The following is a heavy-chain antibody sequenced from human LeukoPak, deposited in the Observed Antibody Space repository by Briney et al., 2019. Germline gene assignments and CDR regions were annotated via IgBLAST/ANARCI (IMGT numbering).Heavy chain of an antibody. J-gene: IGHJ6*03. Sequence: SETLSLTCSVSVVSMNGYYWSWLRQSAGNRLEWIGYIYYSGSTNYNPSLKSRVTISVDTSKNQFSLKLSSVTAADTAVYYCARENYYYYMDVWGKGTTVTVSS. V-gene: IGHV4-59*01. CDR3: ARENYYYYMDV. CDR1: VVSMNGYY. CDR2: IYYSGST.